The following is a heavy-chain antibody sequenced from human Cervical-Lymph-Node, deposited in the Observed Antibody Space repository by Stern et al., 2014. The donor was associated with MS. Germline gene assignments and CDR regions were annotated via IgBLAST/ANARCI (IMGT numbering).Heavy chain of an antibody. J-gene: IGHJ4*02. CDR2: ISSNGDST. CDR1: GFTFSNYP. D-gene: IGHD3/OR15-3a*01. Sequence: EVQLVESGGGLVQPGGSLRLSCAASGFTFSNYPMHWVRQAPGKGLEPISTISSNGDSTYYANSAKGRFTISRDNSKNTLYLQMGSLRTDDMAVYYCAREGGDDFWTGYPIDYWGQGTLVTVSS. V-gene: IGHV3-64*01. CDR3: AREGGDDFWTGYPIDY.